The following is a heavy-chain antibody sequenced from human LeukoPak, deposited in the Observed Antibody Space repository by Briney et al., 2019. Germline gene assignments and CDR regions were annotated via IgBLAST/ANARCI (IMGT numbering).Heavy chain of an antibody. J-gene: IGHJ4*02. CDR2: ISGSGGST. CDR1: GFTVSSNY. V-gene: IGHV3-23*01. CDR3: AKDRTTVTTAPFDY. Sequence: GGSLRLSCAASGFTVSSNYVTWVRQAPGKGLEWVSAISGSGGSTYYADSVKGRFTISRDNSKNTLYLQMNSLRAEDTAVYYCAKDRTTVTTAPFDYWGQGTLVTVSS. D-gene: IGHD4-17*01.